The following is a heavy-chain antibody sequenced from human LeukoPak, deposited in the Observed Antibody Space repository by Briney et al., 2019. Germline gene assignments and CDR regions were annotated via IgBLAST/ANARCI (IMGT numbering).Heavy chain of an antibody. CDR1: GGSISSSSYY. CDR2: ISYSGST. J-gene: IGHJ5*02. D-gene: IGHD6-19*01. V-gene: IGHV4-39*07. Sequence: SETLSLTCSVSGGSISSSSYYWVWIRQPPGKGLEWIGSISYSGSTYYNPSLRSRVIISVDTSKNQFSLKLSSVTAADTAVYYCARDSNGWQRYNWFDPWGQGTLVTVSS. CDR3: ARDSNGWQRYNWFDP.